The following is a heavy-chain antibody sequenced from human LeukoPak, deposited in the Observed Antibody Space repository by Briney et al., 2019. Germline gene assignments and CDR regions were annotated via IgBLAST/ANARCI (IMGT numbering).Heavy chain of an antibody. CDR3: AREYGGSYFDY. D-gene: IGHD4-23*01. CDR2: ISSSSSYI. V-gene: IGHV3-21*04. CDR1: GFTFSSYS. Sequence: GGSLRLSCAASGFTFSSYSMNWVRQAPGKGLEWVSSISSSSSYIYYADSVKGRFTISRHNSKNTLYLQMNSLRAEDTAVYYCAREYGGSYFDYWGQGTLVTVSS. J-gene: IGHJ4*02.